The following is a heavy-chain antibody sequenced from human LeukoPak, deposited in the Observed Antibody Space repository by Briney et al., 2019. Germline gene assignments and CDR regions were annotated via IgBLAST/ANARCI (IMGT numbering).Heavy chain of an antibody. CDR3: ARLTGSWFDP. J-gene: IGHJ5*02. Sequence: SETLSLTCAVYGRSFRGYYWSWIRQPPGKGLEWIGEINHSGSTNYNPSLKSRVTISVDTSKNQFSLKLSSVTAADTAVYYCARLTGSWFDPWGQGTLVTVSS. V-gene: IGHV4-34*01. D-gene: IGHD3-10*01. CDR1: GRSFRGYY. CDR2: INHSGST.